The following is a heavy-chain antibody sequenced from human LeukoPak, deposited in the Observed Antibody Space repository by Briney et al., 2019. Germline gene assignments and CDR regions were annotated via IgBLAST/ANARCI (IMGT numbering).Heavy chain of an antibody. J-gene: IGHJ4*02. V-gene: IGHV1-46*01. Sequence: GASVRVSCKASGYTFTSYGISWVRQAPGQGLEWMGIINPSGGSTSYAQKFQGRVTMTRDTSTSTVYMELSSLRSEDTAVYYCARGRVPVTTSDYWGQGTLVTVSS. CDR2: INPSGGST. D-gene: IGHD4-17*01. CDR3: ARGRVPVTTSDY. CDR1: GYTFTSYG.